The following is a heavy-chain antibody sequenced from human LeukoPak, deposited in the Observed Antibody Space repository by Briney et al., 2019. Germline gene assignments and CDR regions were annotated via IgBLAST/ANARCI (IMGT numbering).Heavy chain of an antibody. Sequence: GCYQSLSCASTEFTVSSNYMSWARHRPGKGLEWVSAIYSGGSTYYADPAKGRLTISRDNSKNPLYLQMNSQRAEDTPVYYCARDRDVDYWGQGTLVIVTS. V-gene: IGHV3-53*01. CDR2: IYSGGST. CDR1: EFTVSSNY. CDR3: ARDRDVDY. J-gene: IGHJ4*02.